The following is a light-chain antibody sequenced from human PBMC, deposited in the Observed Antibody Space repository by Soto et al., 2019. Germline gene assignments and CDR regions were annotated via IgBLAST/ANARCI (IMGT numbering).Light chain of an antibody. J-gene: IGKJ2*01. CDR3: QQRSNWPYT. CDR2: DDS. V-gene: IGKV3-11*01. CDR1: QIVSSY. Sequence: EIVLTQSPATLSLSPGERATLSCRASQIVSSYLAWYQQKPGQAPRLLIYDDSNRATGIPARFSGSESGTDFTLTISSLEPEDFAVYYCQQRSNWPYTFGQGTKLEIK.